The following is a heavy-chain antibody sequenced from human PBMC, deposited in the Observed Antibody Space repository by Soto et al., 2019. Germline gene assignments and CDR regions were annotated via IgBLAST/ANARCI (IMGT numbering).Heavy chain of an antibody. CDR1: GGSISSGGYY. V-gene: IGHV4-31*03. CDR3: ARVPHCSSTSCYQNWFDP. D-gene: IGHD2-2*01. Sequence: QVQLQESGPGLVKPSQTLSLTCTVSGGSISSGGYYWSWIRQHPGKGLEWIGYIYYSGSTYYNPSLKRRVTISVDTSKNQFSLKLSYVTAADTAVYYCARVPHCSSTSCYQNWFDPWGQGTLVTVSS. J-gene: IGHJ5*02. CDR2: IYYSGST.